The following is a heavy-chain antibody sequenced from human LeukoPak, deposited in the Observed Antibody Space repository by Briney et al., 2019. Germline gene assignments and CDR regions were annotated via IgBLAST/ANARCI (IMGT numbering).Heavy chain of an antibody. V-gene: IGHV4-4*09. CDR1: GGSISSFY. CDR2: IYTSGTT. Sequence: SETLSLTCNVSGGSISSFYLSWIRQPPGKGLEWIGYIYTSGTTKYNPSLKSRLTMSVDTSNSQFLLKLSSVTAADTAVYYCARHGDFCDGRSWFDPWGQGTLVTVSS. J-gene: IGHJ5*02. CDR3: ARHGDFCDGRSWFDP. D-gene: IGHD3-3*01.